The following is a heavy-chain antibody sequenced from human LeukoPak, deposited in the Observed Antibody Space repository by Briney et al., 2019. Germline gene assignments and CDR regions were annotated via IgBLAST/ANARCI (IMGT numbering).Heavy chain of an antibody. CDR1: GFTFSSYA. Sequence: GRSLRLSCAASGFTFSSYAMHWVRQAPGKGLEWVAVISYDGSNKYYADSVKGRFTISRDNSKNTLYLQMNSLRAEDTAVYYCARGGKLGALDYWGQGTLVTVSS. V-gene: IGHV3-30*04. CDR2: ISYDGSNK. J-gene: IGHJ4*02. CDR3: ARGGKLGALDY. D-gene: IGHD7-27*01.